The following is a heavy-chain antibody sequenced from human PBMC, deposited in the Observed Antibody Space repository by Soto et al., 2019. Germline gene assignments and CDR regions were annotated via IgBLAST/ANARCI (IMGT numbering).Heavy chain of an antibody. CDR2: FNHSGDT. D-gene: IGHD1-26*01. J-gene: IGHJ4*02. V-gene: IGHV4-34*01. Sequence: PXATLSLTFAVYGGSLSGYDWSGIRQPPGKALEWIGEFNHSGDTNYNPSLKSRVTISVDTSKNQLFLNLSSVTAADTAMYYCARHHVRGRTIAGAAEFWGQGTLVTVSS. CDR3: ARHHVRGRTIAGAAEF. CDR1: GGSLSGYD.